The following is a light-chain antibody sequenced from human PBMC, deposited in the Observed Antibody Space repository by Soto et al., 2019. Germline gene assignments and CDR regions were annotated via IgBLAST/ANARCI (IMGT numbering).Light chain of an antibody. J-gene: IGLJ3*02. CDR3: ATWDDSLSGWV. CDR1: KSNIGDNS. V-gene: IGLV1-44*01. CDR2: SND. Sequence: QSVLTQPPSASGTPGQRVIISCSGSKSNIGDNSVNWFQQFPGTAPKLLIFSNDERPSGVPERFSGSKSGASASLAISGLQSDDEADYSCATWDDSLSGWVFGGGTKLTVL.